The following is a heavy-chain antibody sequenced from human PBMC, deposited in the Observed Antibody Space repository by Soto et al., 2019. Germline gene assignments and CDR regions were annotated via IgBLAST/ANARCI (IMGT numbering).Heavy chain of an antibody. V-gene: IGHV3-74*01. CDR3: ARAAREMATTPHGY. Sequence: EVQLVESGGGLVQPGESLRLSCAASGFTFNDYWMHWVRQVPGKGLVWVSRINTDGSSTSYADSVKGRFTISRDNAKNTLSLQMSSLRVEDTAVYYCARAAREMATTPHGYWGQGTLVTVSS. D-gene: IGHD5-12*01. J-gene: IGHJ4*02. CDR1: GFTFNDYW. CDR2: INTDGSST.